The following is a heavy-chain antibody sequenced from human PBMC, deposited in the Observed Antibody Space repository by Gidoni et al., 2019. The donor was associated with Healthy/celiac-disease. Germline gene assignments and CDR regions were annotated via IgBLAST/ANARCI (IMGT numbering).Heavy chain of an antibody. Sequence: EVQLVETGGGLIQPGVSLRLSCAASGFTVSSNYISGVRQAPGKGLEWVSVIYSGGSTYYADSVKGRFTISRDNSKNTLYLQMNSLRAEDTAVYYCARGGGIDDYGGNSLGYWGQGTLVTVSS. CDR3: ARGGGIDDYGGNSLGY. CDR2: IYSGGST. V-gene: IGHV3-53*02. D-gene: IGHD4-17*01. J-gene: IGHJ4*02. CDR1: GFTVSSNY.